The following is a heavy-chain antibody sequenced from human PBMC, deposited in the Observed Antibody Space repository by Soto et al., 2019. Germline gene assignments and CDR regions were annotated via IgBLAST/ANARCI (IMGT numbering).Heavy chain of an antibody. V-gene: IGHV1-3*05. CDR2: INAGNGNT. CDR1: GYTFTSYA. Sequence: QVQLVQSGAEEKKPGASVKVSCKASGYTFTSYAMHWVRQAPGQRLEWMGWINAGNGNTKYSQKFQGRVTITRDTSASTDYMELSSLRSEDTAVYYCARATSWLYFDLWGRGTLVTVSS. CDR3: ARATSWLYFDL. J-gene: IGHJ2*01. D-gene: IGHD3-10*01.